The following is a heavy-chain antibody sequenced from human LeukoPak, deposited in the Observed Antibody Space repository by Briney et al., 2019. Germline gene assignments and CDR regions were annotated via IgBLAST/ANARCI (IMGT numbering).Heavy chain of an antibody. D-gene: IGHD4-17*01. V-gene: IGHV3-9*01. J-gene: IGHJ4*02. CDR3: AKDKDYGDYLDY. CDR2: TSWNSGSI. CDR1: GFTFDDYA. Sequence: GGSLRLSCAASGFTFDDYAMHWVRQAPGKGLEWVSGTSWNSGSIGYADSVKGRFTISRDNAKNSLYLQMNSLRAEDTALYYCAKDKDYGDYLDYWGQGTLVTVSS.